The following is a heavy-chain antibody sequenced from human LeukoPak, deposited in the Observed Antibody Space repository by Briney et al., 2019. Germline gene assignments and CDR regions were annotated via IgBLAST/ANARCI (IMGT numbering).Heavy chain of an antibody. CDR1: GGSITSSSYY. CDR2: IYYTGGT. J-gene: IGHJ4*02. V-gene: IGHV4-39*01. Sequence: PSETLSLTCSVSGGSITSSSYYWAWVRQSPEKGLEWIGSIYYTGGTHYSPSLKSRVIMSVDTSKNQFSLNLSSVTAADTAVYYCAATYYDSSGHKGRIDYWGQGTLVTVSS. D-gene: IGHD3-22*01. CDR3: AATYYDSSGHKGRIDY.